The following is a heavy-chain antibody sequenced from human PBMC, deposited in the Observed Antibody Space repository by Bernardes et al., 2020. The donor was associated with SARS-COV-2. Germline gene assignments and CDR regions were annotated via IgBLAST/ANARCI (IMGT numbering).Heavy chain of an antibody. CDR2: ISYDGSNK. V-gene: IGHV3-30*18. Sequence: GGSLRLSCAASGFTFSSYGMHWVRKAPGKGLEWVAVISYDGSNKYYADSVKGRFTISRDNSKNTLYLQMNSLRAEDTAVYYCAKDSRLGGYFDYWGQGTLVTVSS. CDR3: AKDSRLGGYFDY. J-gene: IGHJ4*02. D-gene: IGHD3-16*01. CDR1: GFTFSSYG.